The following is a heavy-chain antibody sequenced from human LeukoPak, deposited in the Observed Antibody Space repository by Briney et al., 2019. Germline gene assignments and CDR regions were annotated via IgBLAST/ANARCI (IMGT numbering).Heavy chain of an antibody. CDR1: GFTFSTYG. CDR2: TRNKANSYTT. V-gene: IGHV3-72*01. Sequence: PGGSLRLSCAASGFTFSTYGMHWVRQAPGKGLEWVGRTRNKANSYTTEYAASVKGRFTISRDDSKNSLYLQMNSLKTEDTAVYYCARGGSRRGYSGYAFDYWGQGTLVTVSS. CDR3: ARGGSRRGYSGYAFDY. J-gene: IGHJ4*02. D-gene: IGHD5-12*01.